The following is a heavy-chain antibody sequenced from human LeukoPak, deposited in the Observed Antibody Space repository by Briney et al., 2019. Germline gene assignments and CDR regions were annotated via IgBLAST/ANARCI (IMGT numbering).Heavy chain of an antibody. CDR1: GGSISSYY. V-gene: IGHV4-4*07. Sequence: IPSETLSLTCTVSGGSISSYYWSWIRQPAGKGLEWIGRISTSGSTNYNPSLKSRVTMSVDTSKNQFSLKLTSVTAADTAVYYCARENATIATRHLDYWGQGTLVTVSS. D-gene: IGHD6-6*01. CDR3: ARENATIATRHLDY. CDR2: ISTSGST. J-gene: IGHJ4*02.